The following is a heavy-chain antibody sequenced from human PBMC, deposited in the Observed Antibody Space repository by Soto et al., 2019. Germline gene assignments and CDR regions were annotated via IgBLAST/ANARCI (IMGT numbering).Heavy chain of an antibody. Sequence: SETLSLTCAVYGGSFSGYYWSWIRQPPGKGLEWIGEINHSGSTNYNPSLKSRVTISVDTSKNQFSLKLSSVTAADTAVYYCARASRTTVTLYFDYWGQGTLVTVSS. J-gene: IGHJ4*02. V-gene: IGHV4-34*01. CDR2: INHSGST. CDR3: ARASRTTVTLYFDY. CDR1: GGSFSGYY. D-gene: IGHD4-4*01.